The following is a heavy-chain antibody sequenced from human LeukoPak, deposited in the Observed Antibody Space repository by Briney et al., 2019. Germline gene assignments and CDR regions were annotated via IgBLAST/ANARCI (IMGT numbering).Heavy chain of an antibody. CDR2: ISAYNGNT. CDR1: GYTFISYG. V-gene: IGHV1-18*01. J-gene: IGHJ4*02. Sequence: ASVKVSCKASGYTFISYGISWVRQAPGQGLEWMGWISAYNGNTNYAQKLQGRVTMTTDTSTGTAYMELRSLRSDDTAVYYCATQYSSGWSVTLGDWGQGTLVTVSS. CDR3: ATQYSSGWSVTLGD. D-gene: IGHD6-19*01.